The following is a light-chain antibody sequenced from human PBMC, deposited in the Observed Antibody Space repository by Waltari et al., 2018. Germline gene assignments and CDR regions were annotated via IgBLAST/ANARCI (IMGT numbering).Light chain of an antibody. J-gene: IGKJ1*01. V-gene: IGKV2-28*01. CDR3: MQSLRALWT. Sequence: DIVLTQSPLPLPVTPGEAASISCRSSQSLLHSNGYNFLDWYLQKPGQSPQLLLYLGSNRASGVPDRFSGSGSGTDFTLKISRVEAEDVGVYYCMQSLRALWTFGQGTKVEIK. CDR2: LGS. CDR1: QSLLHSNGYNF.